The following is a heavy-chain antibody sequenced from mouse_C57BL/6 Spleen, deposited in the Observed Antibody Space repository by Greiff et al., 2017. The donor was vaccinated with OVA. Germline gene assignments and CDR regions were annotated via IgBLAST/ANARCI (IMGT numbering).Heavy chain of an antibody. V-gene: IGHV1-36*01. CDR1: GFTFTDYY. Sequence: VQLQQSGPVLVKPGPSVKISCKASGFTFTDYYMHWVKQSHGKSLEWIGLVYPYNGGTSYNQKFKGKATLTVDTSSSTAYMELNSLTSEDSAVYYCASPNYYGSSYPWYFDVWGTGTTVTVSS. D-gene: IGHD1-1*01. CDR2: VYPYNGGT. J-gene: IGHJ1*03. CDR3: ASPNYYGSSYPWYFDV.